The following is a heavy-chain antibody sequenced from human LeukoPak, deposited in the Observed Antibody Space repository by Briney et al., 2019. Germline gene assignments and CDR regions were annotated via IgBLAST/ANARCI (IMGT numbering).Heavy chain of an antibody. V-gene: IGHV1-46*01. CDR1: GYTFTSYY. CDR3: ARVREVVPAADGMDV. Sequence: ASVKVSCKASGYTFTSYYMHWVRQAPGQGLEWMGIINPSGGSTSYAQKFQGRVTMTRDTSTSTVYMELSSLRSEDTAVYYCARVREVVPAADGMDVWGQGTTVTVSS. J-gene: IGHJ6*02. D-gene: IGHD2-2*01. CDR2: INPSGGST.